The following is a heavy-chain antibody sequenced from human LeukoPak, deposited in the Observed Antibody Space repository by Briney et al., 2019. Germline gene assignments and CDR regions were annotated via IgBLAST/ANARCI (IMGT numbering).Heavy chain of an antibody. Sequence: GGSLRLSCAASGFTFSSYAMSWVRQAPGKGLEWVSAISGSGGSTYYADSVKGLFTISRDNSKNTLYLQMNSLRAEDTAVYYCAKVGNVLLWFGELYGMDVWGQGTTVTVSS. D-gene: IGHD3-10*01. CDR3: AKVGNVLLWFGELYGMDV. CDR2: ISGSGGST. CDR1: GFTFSSYA. V-gene: IGHV3-23*01. J-gene: IGHJ6*02.